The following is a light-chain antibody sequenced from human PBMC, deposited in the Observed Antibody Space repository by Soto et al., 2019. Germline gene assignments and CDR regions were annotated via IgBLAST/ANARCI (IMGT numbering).Light chain of an antibody. CDR2: EGS. Sequence: QSVLTQPASVSGSPGQSITISCTGTSSDVGSYNLVSWYQQHPGKVPQLMIYEGSKRSSGVSNRFSGSKSGNTASLTISGLQAEDEADYYCCSYARGSTYVFGTGTKVTVL. CDR3: CSYARGSTYV. J-gene: IGLJ1*01. CDR1: SSDVGSYNL. V-gene: IGLV2-23*01.